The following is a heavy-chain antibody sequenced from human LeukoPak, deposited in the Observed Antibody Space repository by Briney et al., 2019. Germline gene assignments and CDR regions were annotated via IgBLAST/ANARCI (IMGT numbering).Heavy chain of an antibody. CDR1: GYTFTNFA. J-gene: IGHJ4*02. V-gene: IGHV1-3*04. Sequence: ASVKVFCKASGYTFTNFAMHWVRPALGQRLGWMRWINTGGDTAYSQRFQGRVTIISDTSASTAYMDLSNLRSEATAVYYCAREGFGSGTNLEVGYFDYWGQGSLVTVSS. D-gene: IGHD3-10*01. CDR3: AREGFGSGTNLEVGYFDY. CDR2: INTGGDT.